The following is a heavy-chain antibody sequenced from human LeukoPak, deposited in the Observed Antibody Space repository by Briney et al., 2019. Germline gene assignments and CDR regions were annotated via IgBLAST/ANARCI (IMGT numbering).Heavy chain of an antibody. D-gene: IGHD3-3*01. V-gene: IGHV4-34*01. J-gene: IGHJ4*02. CDR3: ARELVDYDFWTGYYPKSFLDY. Sequence: SEILSLTCAVYGGSFSGYYWSWIRHPPGKGLEWIGEINHSGSTNYNPSLKSRVTISVDTSKNQFSLKLSSVTAADTAVYYCARELVDYDFWTGYYPKSFLDYWGEGNLVTVSS. CDR1: GGSFSGYY. CDR2: INHSGST.